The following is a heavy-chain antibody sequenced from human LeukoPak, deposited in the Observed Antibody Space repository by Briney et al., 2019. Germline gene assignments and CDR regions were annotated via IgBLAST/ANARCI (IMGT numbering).Heavy chain of an antibody. CDR2: IYYSGST. V-gene: IGHV4-39*01. CDR3: PLWSAYYDYYYYYMDV. D-gene: IGHD3-3*01. J-gene: IGHJ6*03. Sequence: SETLSLTCTVSGGSISISSYYWGWTRHPPGKGLEWIGSIYYSGSTYSNPSLNSRATISGDTCKNHFSLKLSSVTASHTSVSNCPLWSAYYDYYYYYMDVWGKGTTVTVSS. CDR1: GGSISISSYY.